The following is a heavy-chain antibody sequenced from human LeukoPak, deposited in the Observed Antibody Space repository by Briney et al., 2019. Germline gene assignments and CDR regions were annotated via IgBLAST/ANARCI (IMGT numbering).Heavy chain of an antibody. CDR3: AKDKVATIPLYYFDY. CDR1: GFTFDDYA. D-gene: IGHD5-24*01. CDR2: ISGDGGST. Sequence: GGSLRLSCAASGFTFDDYAMHWVRQAPGKGLEWVSLISGDGGSTYYADSVKGRFSISRDNSKNSLYLQMNSLRTEDTALYYCAKDKVATIPLYYFDYWGQGTLVTVSS. V-gene: IGHV3-43*02. J-gene: IGHJ4*02.